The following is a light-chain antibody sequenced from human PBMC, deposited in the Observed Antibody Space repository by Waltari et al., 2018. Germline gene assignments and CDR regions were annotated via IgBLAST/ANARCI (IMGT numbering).Light chain of an antibody. J-gene: IGKJ4*01. CDR3: QQADSFPLT. CDR1: QGINNW. V-gene: IGKV1-12*01. CDR2: SAS. Sequence: DIQMTQSPSSLSASVGDRVTMTCRASQGINNWLAWYQQVPGRAPKLLIYSASSLQSGVPSRFSGSGSGTNFTLTITSLQPEDFATYYCQQADSFPLTFGGGTTVEIK.